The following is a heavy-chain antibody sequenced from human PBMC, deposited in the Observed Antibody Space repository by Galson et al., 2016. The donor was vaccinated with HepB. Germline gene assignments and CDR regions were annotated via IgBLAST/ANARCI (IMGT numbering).Heavy chain of an antibody. Sequence: TLSLTCTVSGGVITNSDYYWSWIRQPAGKGLEWIGRIYTSGSTNYNPSLKSRVTISVDTSKNQFSLKLSSVTAADTAVYYCARASYYNYHNAFDIWGQGTMVTVSS. D-gene: IGHD3-10*01. CDR2: IYTSGST. J-gene: IGHJ3*02. CDR1: GGVITNSDYY. CDR3: ARASYYNYHNAFDI. V-gene: IGHV4-61*02.